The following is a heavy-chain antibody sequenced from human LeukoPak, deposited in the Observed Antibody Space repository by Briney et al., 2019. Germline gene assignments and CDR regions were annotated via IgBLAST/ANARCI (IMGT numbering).Heavy chain of an antibody. CDR1: VDSINKNF. CDR3: VRVIRSWFDT. Sequence: SETLSLTCSVSVDSINKNFWTWIRQPRGKRLAGIAYIYHSGTTNDNPSLNSRVTMLIDASKNQISLKLSPVTAADTAVYYCVRVIRSWFDTWGQGTLVTVSS. CDR2: IYHSGTT. V-gene: IGHV4-59*01. J-gene: IGHJ5*02.